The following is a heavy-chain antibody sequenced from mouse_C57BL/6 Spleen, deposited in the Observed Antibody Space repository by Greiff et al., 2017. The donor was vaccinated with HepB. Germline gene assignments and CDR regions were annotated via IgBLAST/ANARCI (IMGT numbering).Heavy chain of an antibody. D-gene: IGHD1-1*01. CDR3: ARLDYGSSFWYCEV. Sequence: EVKLVESGGDLVKPGGSLKLSCAASGFTFSSYGMSWVRQTPDKRLEWVATISSGGSYTYYPDSVKGRFTISRDNAKNTLYLQMSSLKSEDTAMYYCARLDYGSSFWYCEVWGTGTTVTVSS. V-gene: IGHV5-6*01. J-gene: IGHJ1*03. CDR1: GFTFSSYG. CDR2: ISSGGSYT.